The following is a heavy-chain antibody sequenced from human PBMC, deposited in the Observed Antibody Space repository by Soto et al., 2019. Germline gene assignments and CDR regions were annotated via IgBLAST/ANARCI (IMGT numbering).Heavy chain of an antibody. V-gene: IGHV4-59*01. CDR3: ARDSWGYGYNYYYYGMDV. CDR2: IYYSGST. CDR1: GGSISSYY. Sequence: PSETLSLTCTVSGGSISSYYWSWIRQPPGKGLEWIGYIYYSGSTNYNPSLKSRVTISVDTSKNQFSLKLSSVTAADTAVYYCARDSWGYGYNYYYYGMDVWGQGTTVTVSS. D-gene: IGHD5-12*01. J-gene: IGHJ6*02.